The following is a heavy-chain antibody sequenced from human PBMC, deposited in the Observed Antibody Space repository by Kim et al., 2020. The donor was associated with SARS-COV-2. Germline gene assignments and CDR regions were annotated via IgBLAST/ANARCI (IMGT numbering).Heavy chain of an antibody. D-gene: IGHD1-26*01. Sequence: SETLSLTCAVYGGSFSGYYWSWIRQPPGKGLEWIGEINHSGSTNYNPSLKSRVTISVDTSKNQFSLKLSSVTAADTAVYYCARPGGTTSGSYWFDPWGQGTLVTVSS. CDR2: INHSGST. V-gene: IGHV4-34*01. CDR1: GGSFSGYY. J-gene: IGHJ5*02. CDR3: ARPGGTTSGSYWFDP.